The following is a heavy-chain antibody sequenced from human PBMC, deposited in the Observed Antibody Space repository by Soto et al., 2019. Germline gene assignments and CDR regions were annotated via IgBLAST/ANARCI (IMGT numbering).Heavy chain of an antibody. CDR1: GFTVSSNY. CDR3: ARDGGITIFGVGTWFYMDV. V-gene: IGHV3-66*01. CDR2: IYSGGST. D-gene: IGHD3-3*01. Sequence: GGSLRLSCAASGFTVSSNYMSWVRQAPGKGLEWVSVIYSGGSTYYADSVKGGFTISRDNSKDKLYLQMKSLRAEDTAVYYCARDGGITIFGVGTWFYMDVWGKGTTVTVSS. J-gene: IGHJ6*03.